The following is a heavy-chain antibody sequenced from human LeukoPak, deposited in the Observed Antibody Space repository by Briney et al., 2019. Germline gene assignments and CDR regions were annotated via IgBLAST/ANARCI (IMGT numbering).Heavy chain of an antibody. CDR3: ARAPYCSSTSCYWFDP. J-gene: IGHJ5*02. D-gene: IGHD2-2*01. CDR2: IWYDGSNK. V-gene: IGHV3-33*01. CDR1: GFTFSSYG. Sequence: GGSLRLSCAASGFTFSSYGMHWVRQAPGKGLEWVAVIWYDGSNKYCADSVKGRFTISRDNSKNTLYLQMNSLRAEDTAVYYCARAPYCSSTSCYWFDPWGQGTLVTVSS.